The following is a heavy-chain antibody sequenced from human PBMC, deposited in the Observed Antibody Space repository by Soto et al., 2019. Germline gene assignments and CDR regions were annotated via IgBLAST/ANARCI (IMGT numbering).Heavy chain of an antibody. V-gene: IGHV4-39*01. CDR3: ARQGRCSISSCYDVGSPYNYFNP. CDR2: IYYTGNT. CDR1: GGSISSSNNF. J-gene: IGHJ5*02. Sequence: QLQLQESRPGLVKPSETLSLSCTVSGGSISSSNNFWGWIRQPPGKGLEWIGTIYYTGNTYYIPSLKSRLTISVDTSRNQFSLRLSSVTAADTAVYYCARQGRCSISSCYDVGSPYNYFNPWGQGTLVTVST. D-gene: IGHD2-2*01.